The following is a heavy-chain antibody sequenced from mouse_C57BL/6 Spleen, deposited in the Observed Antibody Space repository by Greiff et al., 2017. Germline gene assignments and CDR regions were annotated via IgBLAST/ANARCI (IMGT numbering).Heavy chain of an antibody. D-gene: IGHD2-2*01. Sequence: QVQLQQSGPELVKPGASVKISCKASGYAFSSSWMNWVKQRPGRGLEWIGRIYPGDGGTNYNGKFKGKATLTADKSSSTAYMQLSSLTSEDSAVCFCARGSTMVTEGGFAYWGQGTLVTVSA. V-gene: IGHV1-82*01. CDR3: ARGSTMVTEGGFAY. CDR2: IYPGDGGT. J-gene: IGHJ3*01. CDR1: GYAFSSSW.